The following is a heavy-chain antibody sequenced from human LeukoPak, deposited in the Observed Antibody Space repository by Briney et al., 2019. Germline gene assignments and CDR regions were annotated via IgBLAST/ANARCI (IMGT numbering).Heavy chain of an antibody. Sequence: ASVKVSCKTSGYTFRDYEINWVRQAPGLGLEWVAWIHANSGKAGSAQRFQGRVTLTRDTSTETAFMELSGLTSDDSATYFCARGHYGGNRYFDNWGQGTLVTVSS. D-gene: IGHD4-23*01. CDR1: GYTFRDYE. CDR3: ARGHYGGNRYFDN. J-gene: IGHJ4*02. V-gene: IGHV1-8*01. CDR2: IHANSGKA.